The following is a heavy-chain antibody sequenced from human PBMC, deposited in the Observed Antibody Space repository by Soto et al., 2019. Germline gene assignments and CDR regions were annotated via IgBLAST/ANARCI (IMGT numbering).Heavy chain of an antibody. Sequence: SETLSLTCTVSGGSISSGGYYWSWIRQHPGKGLEWIGYIYYSGSTYYNPSLKSRVTISVDTSKNQFSLKLSSVTAADTAVYYCARVIEAMVRGVTYYLGYWGQGTLVTVPQ. J-gene: IGHJ4*02. D-gene: IGHD3-10*01. V-gene: IGHV4-31*03. CDR2: IYYSGST. CDR3: ARVIEAMVRGVTYYLGY. CDR1: GGSISSGGYY.